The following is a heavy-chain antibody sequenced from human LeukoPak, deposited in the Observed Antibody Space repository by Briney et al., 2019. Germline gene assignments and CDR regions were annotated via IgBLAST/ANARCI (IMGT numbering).Heavy chain of an antibody. Sequence: GGSLRLSCAASGFTFSSYAMSWVRQAPGKGLEWVSAISGSGGSTYYADSVKGRFTISRDNSKNTLYLQMNSLRSEDTAVYYCATSVHIWSGYSNYYYYYGMDVWGQGTTVTVSS. CDR3: ATSVHIWSGYSNYYYYYGMDV. V-gene: IGHV3-23*01. CDR1: GFTFSSYA. CDR2: ISGSGGST. D-gene: IGHD3-3*01. J-gene: IGHJ6*02.